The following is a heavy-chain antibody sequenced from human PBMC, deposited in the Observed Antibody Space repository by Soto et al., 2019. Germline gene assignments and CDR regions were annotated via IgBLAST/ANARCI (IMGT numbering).Heavy chain of an antibody. CDR3: ARGDYGGDSGAY. CDR2: IKQDGSEK. CDR1: GFTFSSYW. V-gene: IGHV3-7*03. J-gene: IGHJ4*02. D-gene: IGHD4-17*01. Sequence: GGSLRLSCAASGFTFSSYWMTWVRQAPGKGLEWVANIKQDGSEKYYVDSVEDRFTISRDNAKNSLYLQMNSLRAEDTAVYYCARGDYGGDSGAYWGQGTLVTVSS.